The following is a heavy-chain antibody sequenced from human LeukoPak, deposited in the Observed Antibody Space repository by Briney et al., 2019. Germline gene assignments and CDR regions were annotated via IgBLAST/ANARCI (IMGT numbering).Heavy chain of an antibody. D-gene: IGHD6-13*01. J-gene: IGHJ4*02. V-gene: IGHV1-46*01. CDR3: ARGHTNRRFPGIAALGY. CDR2: INPSGDTA. Sequence: ASVKVSCKASGFTFTTYFMHWVRQAPGQGLEWMGKINPSGDTATYTQRFQGRVTMTRDTSTSTVYMELSSLRSEDTAVYYCARGHTNRRFPGIAALGYWGQGTLVTVSS. CDR1: GFTFTTYF.